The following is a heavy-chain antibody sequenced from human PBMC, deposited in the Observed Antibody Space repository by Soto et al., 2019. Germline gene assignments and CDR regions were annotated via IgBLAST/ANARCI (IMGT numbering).Heavy chain of an antibody. Sequence: QVQLVQSGAEVRTPGASVKVSCKASGYTFTTYDINWLRQARGQGLQWMGWMNPDSGTTGYAQTFQGRVTLTRDTSMNTAYMELSRLTYEDTAVYYCTRNRRETGDFDFWGQGTLVTVSS. CDR2: MNPDSGTT. CDR3: TRNRRETGDFDF. J-gene: IGHJ4*02. D-gene: IGHD7-27*01. V-gene: IGHV1-8*01. CDR1: GYTFTTYD.